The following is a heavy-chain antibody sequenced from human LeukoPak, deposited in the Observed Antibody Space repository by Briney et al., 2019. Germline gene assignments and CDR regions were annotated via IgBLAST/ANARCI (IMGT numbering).Heavy chain of an antibody. CDR3: ARGGVMGAYGGNSPLDL. V-gene: IGHV4-34*01. CDR2: INHSGST. D-gene: IGHD4-23*01. J-gene: IGHJ2*01. CDR1: GGSFSGYY. Sequence: KPSETLSLTCAVYGGSFSGYYWSWIRQPPGKGLEWIGEINHSGSTNYNRSLKSRVTISVDTSKNQFSLKLSSVTAADTAVYYCARGGVMGAYGGNSPLDLWRRGTLVTVSS.